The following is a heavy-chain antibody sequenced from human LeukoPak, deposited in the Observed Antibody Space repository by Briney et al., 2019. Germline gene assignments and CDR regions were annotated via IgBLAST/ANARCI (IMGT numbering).Heavy chain of an antibody. CDR1: GFTVSSNY. Sequence: GGSLRLSCAASGFTVSSNYMNWVRQAPGKGLEWVSYISSSSDTISYADSVKGRFTISRDNAKNSLYLQMNSLRAEDTAVYYCARVFEFWGQGTLVTVSS. J-gene: IGHJ4*02. V-gene: IGHV3-48*01. CDR3: ARVFEF. CDR2: ISSSSDTI.